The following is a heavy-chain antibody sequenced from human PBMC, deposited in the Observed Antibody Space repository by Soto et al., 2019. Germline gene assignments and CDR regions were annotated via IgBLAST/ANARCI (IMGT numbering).Heavy chain of an antibody. CDR1: GGSFSGYY. J-gene: IGHJ4*02. Sequence: SETLSLTCAVYGGSFSGYYWSWIRQPPGKGLEWIGEINHSGSTNYNPSLKSRVTISVDTSKNQFSLKLSSVTAADTAVYYCARGISIAARTYFDYWGQGTLVTVSS. D-gene: IGHD6-6*01. CDR3: ARGISIAARTYFDY. V-gene: IGHV4-34*01. CDR2: INHSGST.